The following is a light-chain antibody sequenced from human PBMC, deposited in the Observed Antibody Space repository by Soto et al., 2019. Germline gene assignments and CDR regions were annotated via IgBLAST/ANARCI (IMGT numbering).Light chain of an antibody. J-gene: IGKJ1*01. V-gene: IGKV1-27*01. CDR2: GAS. Sequence: DIQMTQSPSSLSASIGDRVTITCRASQGISFSLMWYQQKPGKVPKLLIYGASHLQSGVPSRFSGSGSGTDFTLTISSLQPEDVATYYCQKYDTAPHTFGQGTKVEI. CDR3: QKYDTAPHT. CDR1: QGISFS.